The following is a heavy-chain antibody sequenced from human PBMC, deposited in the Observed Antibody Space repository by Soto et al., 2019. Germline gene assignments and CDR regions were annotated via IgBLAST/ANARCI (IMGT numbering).Heavy chain of an antibody. D-gene: IGHD1-26*01. CDR2: IDYSGST. CDR3: ARGRIGATYFDY. Sequence: SETLCLTCTVSGVSISSGGYYWSWIRQHPGKGLEWIGYIDYSGSTYYNPSLKSRVTTSVETSKNHFSLKLSSVTAADTAVYYCARGRIGATYFDYWGQGTMVTVSS. V-gene: IGHV4-31*03. CDR1: GVSISSGGYY. J-gene: IGHJ4*02.